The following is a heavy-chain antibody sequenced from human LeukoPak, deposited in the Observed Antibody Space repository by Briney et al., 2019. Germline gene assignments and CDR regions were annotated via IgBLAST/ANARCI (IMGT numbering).Heavy chain of an antibody. V-gene: IGHV3-11*01. D-gene: IGHD2-15*01. J-gene: IGHJ6*03. Sequence: PGGSLRLSCSASGFTFSDYNMRWIRQAPGKGLEWVSYISRSGSTKYYADSVKGRFTISRDNAKNSLYLQMNSLRSEDTAVYYCARVLRYCSGGNCYSGDLGYMDVWGKGTTVTVSS. CDR1: GFTFSDYN. CDR3: ARVLRYCSGGNCYSGDLGYMDV. CDR2: ISRSGSTK.